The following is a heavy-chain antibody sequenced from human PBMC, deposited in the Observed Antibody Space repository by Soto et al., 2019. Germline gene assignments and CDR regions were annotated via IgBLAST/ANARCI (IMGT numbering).Heavy chain of an antibody. CDR3: AKQRTTVTTSFDY. D-gene: IGHD4-17*01. CDR2: ISGYGGST. J-gene: IGHJ4*02. Sequence: EVQLLELGGGLVQPGGSLTVSCAASGFTFGAHPMSWVRLAPGKGLEWVSTISGYGGSTYYPDSLKGRFIISRDNSKNPLYLQINTLRAEDTALYFCAKQRTTVTTSFDYWGQGTLVTVSS. V-gene: IGHV3-23*01. CDR1: GFTFGAHP.